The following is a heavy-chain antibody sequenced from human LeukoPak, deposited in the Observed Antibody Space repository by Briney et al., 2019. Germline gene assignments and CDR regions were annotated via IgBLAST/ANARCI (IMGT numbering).Heavy chain of an antibody. V-gene: IGHV3-7*01. J-gene: IGHJ4*02. D-gene: IGHD3-10*01. CDR2: IKEDGGEK. CDR1: GFTFSSYW. CDR3: GRGMIGAYGSDY. Sequence: GGSLRLSCAVSGFTFSSYWMTWVRQAPGKGLERVAIIKEDGGEKYYVDSVKGRFTVSRDNAKNTVYLQMSSLGAEDTAVYYCGRGMIGAYGSDYWGQGTLVTVSS.